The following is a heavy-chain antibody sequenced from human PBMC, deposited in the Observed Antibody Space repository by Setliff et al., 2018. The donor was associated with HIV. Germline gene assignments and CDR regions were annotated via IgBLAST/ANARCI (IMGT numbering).Heavy chain of an antibody. V-gene: IGHV4-34*01. J-gene: IGHJ4*02. CDR2: ISYSGST. D-gene: IGHD5-12*01. CDR1: GGSFSDYS. CDR3: AKSPGFSGYGGSG. Sequence: SETLSLTCAVYGGSFSDYSWSWIRQPPGKGLEWIGEISYSGSTNYHPSLKSRVTISIDTSKNQFSLRLTSVTAADTAVYYCAKSPGFSGYGGSGWGQGTLVTVSS.